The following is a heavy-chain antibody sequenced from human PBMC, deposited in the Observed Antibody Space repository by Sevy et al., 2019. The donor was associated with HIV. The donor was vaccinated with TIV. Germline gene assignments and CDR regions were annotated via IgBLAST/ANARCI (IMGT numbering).Heavy chain of an antibody. CDR1: GFTFSSYS. J-gene: IGHJ6*02. CDR2: ISSSSSYI. D-gene: IGHD2-2*01. V-gene: IGHV3-21*01. CDR3: AKDKNTYHKYGMDV. Sequence: GGSLRLSCAASGFTFSSYSMNWVRQAPGKGLEWVSSISSSSSYIYYADSVKGRFTISRDNAKNSLYLQMNSLRAEDTAVYYCAKDKNTYHKYGMDVWGQGTTVTVSS.